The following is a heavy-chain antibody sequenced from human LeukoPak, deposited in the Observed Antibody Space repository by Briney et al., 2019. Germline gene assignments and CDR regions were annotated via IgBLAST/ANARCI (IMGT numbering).Heavy chain of an antibody. V-gene: IGHV4-39*07. CDR2: IYHSGST. D-gene: IGHD6-13*01. Sequence: SETLSLTCTVSGGSISSGSYYWGWIRQPPGKGLEWIGSIYHSGSTYYNPSLKSRVTISVDTSKNQFSLKLSSVTAADTAVYYCARELGSNWFDPWGQGTLVTVSS. J-gene: IGHJ5*02. CDR3: ARELGSNWFDP. CDR1: GGSISSGSYY.